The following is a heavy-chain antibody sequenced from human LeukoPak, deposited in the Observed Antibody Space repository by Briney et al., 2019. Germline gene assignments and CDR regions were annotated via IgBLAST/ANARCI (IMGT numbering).Heavy chain of an antibody. CDR1: GYTFTDYA. V-gene: IGHV1-3*03. Sequence: ASVKVSCKASGYTFTDYAMHWVRQAPGQRLEWMGWINGGNGNTKYSQEFQGRVTITRDTSASTAYMEVSSLRSEDMAVYYCARARYETRIWPKSGYDYYYYMDVWGKGTTVTVSS. J-gene: IGHJ6*03. CDR2: INGGNGNT. D-gene: IGHD3-3*01. CDR3: ARARYETRIWPKSGYDYYYYMDV.